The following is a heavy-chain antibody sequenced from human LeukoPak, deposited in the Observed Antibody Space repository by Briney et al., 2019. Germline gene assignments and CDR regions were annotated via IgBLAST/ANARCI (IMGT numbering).Heavy chain of an antibody. J-gene: IGHJ5*02. V-gene: IGHV4-4*09. CDR2: IYTSGST. Sequence: PSETLSLTCTVSGGSISRYYWSWIRQPPGKGLEWIGYIYTSGSTNYNPSLKSRVTISVDTSKNQFSLKLSSVTAADTAVYYCARHSPQNWFGPWGQGTLVTVSS. D-gene: IGHD6-13*01. CDR3: ARHSPQNWFGP. CDR1: GGSISRYY.